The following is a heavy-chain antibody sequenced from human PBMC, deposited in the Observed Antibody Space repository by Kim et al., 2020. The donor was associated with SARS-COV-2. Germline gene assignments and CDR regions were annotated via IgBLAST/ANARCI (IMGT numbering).Heavy chain of an antibody. J-gene: IGHJ6*02. CDR3: GRGGDPRAYGMDV. D-gene: IGHD4-17*01. V-gene: IGHV1-69*13. CDR2: IIPIFGTA. CDR1: GGTFSSYA. Sequence: SVKVSCKASGGTFSSYAISWVRQAPGQGLEWMGGIIPIFGTANYAQKFQGRVTITADESTSTAYMELSSLRSEDTAVYYCGRGGDPRAYGMDVWGQGTTVTVSS.